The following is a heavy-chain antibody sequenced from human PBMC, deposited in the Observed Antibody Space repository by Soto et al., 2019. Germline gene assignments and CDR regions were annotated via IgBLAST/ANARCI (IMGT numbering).Heavy chain of an antibody. CDR3: TTAGQQLASLPYYYYYYGMDV. CDR1: GFTFSNAW. D-gene: IGHD6-13*01. V-gene: IGHV3-15*07. J-gene: IGHJ6*02. Sequence: GGSLRLSCAASGFTFSNAWMNWVRQAPGKGLEWVGRIKSKTDGGTTDYAAPVKGRFTISRDDSKNTLYLQMNSLKTEDTAVYYCTTAGQQLASLPYYYYYYGMDVWGQGTTVTVSS. CDR2: IKSKTDGGTT.